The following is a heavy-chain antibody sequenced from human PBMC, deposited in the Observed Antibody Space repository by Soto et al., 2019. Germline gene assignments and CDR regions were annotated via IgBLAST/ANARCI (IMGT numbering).Heavy chain of an antibody. D-gene: IGHD3-3*01. CDR3: STRVTGDFDV. Sequence: QVQLMQPGAEVMKPGASMTFSCKASGDTFSRHYVHWVRQAPGQGLEWMGRVDPVNGDTTYSQEFQGRVTMTSDTSTNTLYMVLSSLKSDDTAVYYCSTRVTGDFDVWGQGTRVVVS. CDR2: VDPVNGDT. J-gene: IGHJ6*01. CDR1: GDTFSRHY. V-gene: IGHV1-46*03.